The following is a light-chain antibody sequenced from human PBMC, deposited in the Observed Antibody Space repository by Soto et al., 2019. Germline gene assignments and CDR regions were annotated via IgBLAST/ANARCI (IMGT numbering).Light chain of an antibody. CDR2: DAS. J-gene: IGKJ2*01. CDR3: QQRSHWPPYT. CDR1: QSVSSY. Sequence: EIVLTQSPATLSLSPGERATLSCRASQSVSSYLAWYQQKPGQAPRLLIYDASNRATGIPARFSGSGSGTDFTLTISSLEPEDFAVYSCQQRSHWPPYTFGQGNKLEIK. V-gene: IGKV3-11*01.